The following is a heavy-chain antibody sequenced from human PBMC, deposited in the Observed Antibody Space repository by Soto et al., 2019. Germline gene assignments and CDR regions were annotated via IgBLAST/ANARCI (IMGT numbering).Heavy chain of an antibody. CDR1: GFTFSSYS. CDR3: ARGLIAARPYNWFDP. Sequence: GGSLRLSCAASGFTFSSYSMNWVRQAPGKGLEWVSSISSSSSYIYYADSVKGRFTISRDNAKNSLYLQMYSLRAEDTAVYYCARGLIAARPYNWFDPWGQGTLVTVSS. V-gene: IGHV3-21*01. CDR2: ISSSSSYI. D-gene: IGHD6-6*01. J-gene: IGHJ5*02.